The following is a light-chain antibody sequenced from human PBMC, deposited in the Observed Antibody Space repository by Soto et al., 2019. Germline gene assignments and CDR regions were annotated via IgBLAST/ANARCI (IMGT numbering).Light chain of an antibody. J-gene: IGLJ1*01. CDR1: SSDVGGYNY. Sequence: YVLTQPACVTGYPGQSVTISCTGTSSDVGGYNYVSWYQQHPGKAPKLMIYDVSNRPSGVPNRFSGSKSGNTASLTVSGLQAEEEADYYGRPFPGSSNWGVSGPGTKFPVL. CDR3: RPFPGSSNWGV. CDR2: DVS. V-gene: IGLV2-14*01.